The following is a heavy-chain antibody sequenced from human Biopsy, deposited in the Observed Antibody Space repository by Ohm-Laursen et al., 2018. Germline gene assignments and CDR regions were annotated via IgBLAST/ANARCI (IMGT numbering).Heavy chain of an antibody. CDR2: IYTSGSP. Sequence: TLSLTCTVSGDSINNYYWSWIRQPAGKGLEWIGRIYTSGSPNYNLSLESRVTISVDTSKNQFSLSLRSVTAADTAVYYCARGTGRYYVYGAFDIWGQGTVVTVSS. CDR3: ARGTGRYYVYGAFDI. CDR1: GDSINNYY. V-gene: IGHV4-4*07. J-gene: IGHJ3*02. D-gene: IGHD1-26*01.